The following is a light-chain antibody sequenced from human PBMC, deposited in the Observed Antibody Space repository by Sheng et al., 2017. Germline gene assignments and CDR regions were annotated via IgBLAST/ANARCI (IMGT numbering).Light chain of an antibody. Sequence: QPVLTQPPSVSGAPGQRVTISCTGSSSNIGAGYDVHWYQQLPRTAPKLLIYRNNQRSIGVPDRFFGSKSGTSASLAISGLRSEDEADYYCATWDDSLSGQVFGGGTKVTVL. CDR3: ATWDDSLSGQV. V-gene: IGLV1-40*01. J-gene: IGLJ3*02. CDR2: RNN. CDR1: SSNIGAGYD.